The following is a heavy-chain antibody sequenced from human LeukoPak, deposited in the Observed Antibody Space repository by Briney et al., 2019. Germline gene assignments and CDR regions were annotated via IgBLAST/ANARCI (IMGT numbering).Heavy chain of an antibody. D-gene: IGHD6-13*01. J-gene: IGHJ4*02. CDR2: IYHSGSS. V-gene: IGHV4-59*01. CDR1: GGSISSYY. CDR3: ARASMGYSSSWYFGY. Sequence: PSETLSLTCTVSGGSISSYYWSWIRQPPGKGLEWIGYIYHSGSSNYNPSLKSRVTISVDTSKKQFSLKLSSVTAADTAVYYCARASMGYSSSWYFGYWGQGTLVTVSS.